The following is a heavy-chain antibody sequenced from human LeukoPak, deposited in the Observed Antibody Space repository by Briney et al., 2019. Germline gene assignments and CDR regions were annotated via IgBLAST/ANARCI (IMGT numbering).Heavy chain of an antibody. Sequence: ETLSLTCTVSGGSISSYYWSWIRQPPGKGLEWIGYIYTSGSTNYNPSLKRRVTISVDTSKNQFSLKLSSVTAADTAVYYCARLLTAARSYYFDYWGQGTLVTVSS. CDR1: GGSISSYY. J-gene: IGHJ4*02. CDR3: ARLLTAARSYYFDY. V-gene: IGHV4-4*09. D-gene: IGHD6-6*01. CDR2: IYTSGST.